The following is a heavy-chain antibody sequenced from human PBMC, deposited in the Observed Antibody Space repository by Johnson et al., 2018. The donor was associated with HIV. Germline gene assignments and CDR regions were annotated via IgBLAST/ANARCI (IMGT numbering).Heavy chain of an antibody. CDR1: GYSVTGYN. J-gene: IGHJ3*02. CDR3: AKDPGGGSYPNDAFDI. CDR2: IYTGSDST. Sequence: EVQLVESGGGLVQPGGSLRLSCAVSGYSVTGYNMNWVRQAPVKGLEWVSVIYTGSDSTSYTDSVKDSFNISRDNSKNTLYLQMNSLRAEDTAVYYCAKDPGGGSYPNDAFDIWGQGTMVTVSS. V-gene: IGHV3-66*01. D-gene: IGHD1-26*01.